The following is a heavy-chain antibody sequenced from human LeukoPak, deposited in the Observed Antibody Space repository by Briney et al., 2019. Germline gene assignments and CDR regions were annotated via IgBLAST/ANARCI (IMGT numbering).Heavy chain of an antibody. V-gene: IGHV4-34*01. CDR3: AREPGYSSSWYYFDY. CDR2: INHSGST. D-gene: IGHD6-13*01. CDR1: GGSFSGYY. Sequence: SETLSLTCAVYGGSFSGYYWSWIRQPPVKGLEWIGEINHSGSTNYNPSLKSRVTISVDTFKNQFSLKLSSVTAADTAVYYCAREPGYSSSWYYFDYWGQGTLVTVSS. J-gene: IGHJ4*02.